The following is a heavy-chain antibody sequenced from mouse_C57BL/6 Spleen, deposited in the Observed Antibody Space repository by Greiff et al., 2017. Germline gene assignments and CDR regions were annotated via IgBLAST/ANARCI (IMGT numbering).Heavy chain of an antibody. V-gene: IGHV1-55*01. CDR2: IYPGSGST. CDR3: ARGTAQATYHY. CDR1: GYTFTSYW. Sequence: QVQLQQPGAELVKPGASVKMSCKASGYTFTSYWITWVKQRPGQGLEWIGDIYPGSGSTNYNEKFKSKATLTVDTSSSTAYRQLSSLTSEDSAVYYCARGTAQATYHYWGQGTTLTVSS. J-gene: IGHJ2*01. D-gene: IGHD3-2*02.